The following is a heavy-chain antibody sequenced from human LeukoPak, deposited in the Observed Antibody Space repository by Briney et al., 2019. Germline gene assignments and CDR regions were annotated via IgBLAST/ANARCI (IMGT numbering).Heavy chain of an antibody. V-gene: IGHV3-23*01. CDR2: ISGSGGST. CDR1: GFTFSSYA. D-gene: IGHD6-13*01. J-gene: IGHJ5*02. CDR3: AKDPPIAAAGTRYNWFDP. Sequence: GGSLRLSCAASGFTFSSYAMSWVRQAPGKGLEWVSAISGSGGSTYYADSVKGRLTISRDNSKNTLYLQMNSLRAEDTAVYYCAKDPPIAAAGTRYNWFDPWGQGTLVTVSS.